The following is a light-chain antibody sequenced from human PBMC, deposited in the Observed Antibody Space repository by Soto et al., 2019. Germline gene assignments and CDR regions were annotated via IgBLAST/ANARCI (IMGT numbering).Light chain of an antibody. J-gene: IGKJ4*01. Sequence: DIQVTQSPSSLSASVGDRVTITCRSSQTITNYLNWYQQKPGKAPKLLMYAASSLQSGVPSRFSGSGSGTDLTLTITSLQPEDFATYYCQQSYTTPPTFGGGTKVDIK. CDR2: AAS. CDR3: QQSYTTPPT. CDR1: QTITNY. V-gene: IGKV1-39*01.